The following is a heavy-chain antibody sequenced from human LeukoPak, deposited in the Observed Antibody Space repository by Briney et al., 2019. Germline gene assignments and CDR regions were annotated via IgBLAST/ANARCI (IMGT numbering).Heavy chain of an antibody. CDR2: IGTAGDT. J-gene: IGHJ4*02. CDR3: ARGPSSRLGELSTFDY. Sequence: GGSLRLSCGTSGFTFSNAWMSWVRQATGKGLEWVSAIGTAGDTYYPGSVKGRFTISRENAKNSLYLQMNSLRAGDTAVYYCARGPSSRLGELSTFDYWGQGTLVTVSS. V-gene: IGHV3-13*01. D-gene: IGHD3-16*02. CDR1: GFTFSNAW.